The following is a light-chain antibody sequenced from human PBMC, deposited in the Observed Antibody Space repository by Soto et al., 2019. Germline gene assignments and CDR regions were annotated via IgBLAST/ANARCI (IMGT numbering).Light chain of an antibody. CDR2: AAS. Sequence: AIQMTQSPSSLSASVGDRVTITCRASQGIRNDLGWYQQKPGKAPKLLIYAASSLQSGVPSRFSGSGSGTDFTLTISSLQPEAFATYYCLQDYNYPSYTFGQGTKLEIK. CDR3: LQDYNYPSYT. V-gene: IGKV1-6*01. CDR1: QGIRND. J-gene: IGKJ2*01.